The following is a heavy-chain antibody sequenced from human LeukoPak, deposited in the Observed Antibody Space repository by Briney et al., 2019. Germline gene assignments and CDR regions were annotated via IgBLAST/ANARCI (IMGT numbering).Heavy chain of an antibody. V-gene: IGHV3-21*01. Sequence: GGSLRLSCAASGFTFSRYSMTWVRQAPGKGLEWVSSIGSNSSYIFYADSVKGRFTISRDNAKNSLYLQMNSLRVEDTAVYYCARDRSGDAFDIWGQGTMVTVSS. CDR3: ARDRSGDAFDI. CDR2: IGSNSSYI. D-gene: IGHD3-10*01. CDR1: GFTFSRYS. J-gene: IGHJ3*02.